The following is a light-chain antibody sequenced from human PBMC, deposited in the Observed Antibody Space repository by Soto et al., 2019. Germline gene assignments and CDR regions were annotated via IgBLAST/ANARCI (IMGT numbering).Light chain of an antibody. CDR2: DVA. CDR3: MSFTSSNTYL. J-gene: IGLJ1*01. V-gene: IGLV2-14*03. Sequence: QSVLAQPASVSGSPGQSITISCTGTSSDVGAYNFVSWYQHYPDKAPKVVIYDVANRPSGVSYRFSASKSGNTASLTISGLQAEDEADYYCMSFTSSNTYLFGTGTKVTVL. CDR1: SSDVGAYNF.